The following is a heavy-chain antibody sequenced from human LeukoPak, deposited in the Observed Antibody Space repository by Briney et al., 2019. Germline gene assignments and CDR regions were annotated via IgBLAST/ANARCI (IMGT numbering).Heavy chain of an antibody. CDR1: GYTFTSYD. CDR2: MNPSSGNT. D-gene: IGHD2-2*01. CDR3: ARGPARLYYYYNYMDV. J-gene: IGHJ6*03. V-gene: IGHV1-8*03. Sequence: GASVKVSCKASGYTFTSYDINWVRQAAGQGLEWMAWMNPSSGNTGYAQKFRGSVTITTNTSMNTAYMELSSLTSEDTAVYYCARGPARLYYYYNYMDVWGKGTTVTVSS.